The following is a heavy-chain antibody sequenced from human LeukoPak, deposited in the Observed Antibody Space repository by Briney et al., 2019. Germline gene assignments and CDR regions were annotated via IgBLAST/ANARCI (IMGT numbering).Heavy chain of an antibody. D-gene: IGHD6-19*01. Sequence: GGTLRLSCAASGFTFSSYGMSWVRQAPGKGLEWVSAINGSGGSTYYADSVKGRFTISRDNSKNTLYLQMNSLRAEDTAVYYCAKDPRIVAGTSHDSFDIWGQGTMVTVSS. J-gene: IGHJ3*02. CDR2: INGSGGST. CDR1: GFTFSSYG. CDR3: AKDPRIVAGTSHDSFDI. V-gene: IGHV3-23*01.